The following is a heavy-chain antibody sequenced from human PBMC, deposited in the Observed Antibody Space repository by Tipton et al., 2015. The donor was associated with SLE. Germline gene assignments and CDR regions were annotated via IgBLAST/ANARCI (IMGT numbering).Heavy chain of an antibody. Sequence: PGLVKPSETLSLTCSVSDGSISNTDYYWVWIRQSPGKGLEWIGTISYGGSTYYNPSLKSRVTISVDTSKNQFSLKLSSVTAADTAVYYCARGYSNYSYYYYYYMDVWGKGTTVTVSS. CDR3: ARGYSNYSYYYYYYMDV. D-gene: IGHD4-11*01. J-gene: IGHJ6*03. CDR2: ISYGGST. V-gene: IGHV4-39*07. CDR1: DGSISNTDYY.